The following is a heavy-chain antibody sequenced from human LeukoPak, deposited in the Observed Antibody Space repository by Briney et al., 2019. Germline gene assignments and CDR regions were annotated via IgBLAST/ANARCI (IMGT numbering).Heavy chain of an antibody. J-gene: IGHJ3*02. Sequence: GGSLRLSCAASGFTFSSYAMSWVRQAPGKGLEWVSAISGSGGSTYYADSVEGRFTISRDNSKNTLYLQMNSLRAEDTAVYYCAKALVKTDAFDIWGQGTMVTVSS. CDR1: GFTFSSYA. CDR2: ISGSGGST. CDR3: AKALVKTDAFDI. V-gene: IGHV3-23*01. D-gene: IGHD6-13*01.